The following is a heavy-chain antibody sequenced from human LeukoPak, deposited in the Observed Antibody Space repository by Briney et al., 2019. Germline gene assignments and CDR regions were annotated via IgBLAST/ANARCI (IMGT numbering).Heavy chain of an antibody. CDR2: INTHTGDT. J-gene: IGHJ4*02. V-gene: IGHV1-18*01. D-gene: IGHD2-15*01. CDR1: GYTFTIYD. Sequence: ASVKVSCKTSGYTFTIYDISWVRQAPGQGLEWLGWINTHTGDTKYAQKLQGRVTVTTDTSTSTAYMDLGSLGSDDTAVYYCARGPGGCSGGSCYHDYWGQGTLLTVSS. CDR3: ARGPGGCSGGSCYHDY.